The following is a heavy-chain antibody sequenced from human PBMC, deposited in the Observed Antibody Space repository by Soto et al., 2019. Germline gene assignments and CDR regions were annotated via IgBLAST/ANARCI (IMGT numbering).Heavy chain of an antibody. V-gene: IGHV4-31*03. CDR3: ARVGYSSGWYGGYFDY. CDR2: IYYSGST. D-gene: IGHD6-19*01. Sequence: SLTCTVSGGSISSGGYYWSWIRQHPGKGLEWIGYIYYSGSTYYNPSLKSRVTISVDTSKNQFSLKLSSVTAADTAVYYCARVGYSSGWYGGYFDYWGQGTLVTVSS. J-gene: IGHJ4*02. CDR1: GGSISSGGYY.